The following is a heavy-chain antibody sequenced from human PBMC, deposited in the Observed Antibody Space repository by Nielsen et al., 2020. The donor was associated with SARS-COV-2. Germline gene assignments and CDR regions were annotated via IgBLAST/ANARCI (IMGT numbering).Heavy chain of an antibody. CDR2: IDWDDDK. V-gene: IGHV2-70*11. Sequence: SGPTLVKPPQTLTLTCTFSGFSLSTSGMCVSWIRQPPGKALEWLARIDWDDDKYYSTSLKTRLTISKDTSKNQVVLTMTNMDPVDTATYYCARLSIAAAGTGSDYWGQRTLVTVSS. CDR3: ARLSIAAAGTGSDY. CDR1: GFSLSTSGMC. D-gene: IGHD6-13*01. J-gene: IGHJ4*02.